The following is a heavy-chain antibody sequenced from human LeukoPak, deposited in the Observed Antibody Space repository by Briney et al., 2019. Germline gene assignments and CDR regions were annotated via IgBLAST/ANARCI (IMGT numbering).Heavy chain of an antibody. D-gene: IGHD1-1*01. CDR2: IYYSGST. Sequence: PSETLSLTCTVSGGSISGWYWSWIRQPPGKGLEWIGYIYYSGSTNYNPSLKSRVTISVDTSKNQFSLKLSSVTAADTAVYYCARGTQSRVDYWGQGTLVTVSS. CDR3: ARGTQSRVDY. V-gene: IGHV4-59*01. CDR1: GGSISGWY. J-gene: IGHJ4*02.